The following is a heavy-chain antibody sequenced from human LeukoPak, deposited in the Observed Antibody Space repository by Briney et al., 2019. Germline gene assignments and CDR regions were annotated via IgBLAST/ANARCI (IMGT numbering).Heavy chain of an antibody. Sequence: WESLTLTCAASGFTFSSYWMHCVRQAPGEGLVWFSRINSHGRSTSYAHSLKGRFTISIDNAKNTLYLQMNSLRAADTAVYYCAREEDIVAVTAMVDYWGQGKLVTVSS. CDR2: INSHGRST. CDR1: GFTFSSYW. D-gene: IGHD2-21*02. J-gene: IGHJ4*02. CDR3: AREEDIVAVTAMVDY. V-gene: IGHV3-74*01.